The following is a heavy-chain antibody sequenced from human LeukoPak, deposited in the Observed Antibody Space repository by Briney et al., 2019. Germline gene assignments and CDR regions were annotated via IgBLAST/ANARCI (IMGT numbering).Heavy chain of an antibody. V-gene: IGHV4-61*02. J-gene: IGHJ6*03. CDR2: IYTSGRT. CDR1: GGSITSGGYY. Sequence: PSQTLSLICTVSGGSITSGGYYWSWMRQPAGKGLEWIGRIYTSGRTNYNPSLKSRVTISLDTSKNQFSLKLSSVTAADTAVYFCARDDPLDFPDYQYYMDVWGKGTTVTVSS. D-gene: IGHD3-3*01. CDR3: ARDDPLDFPDYQYYMDV.